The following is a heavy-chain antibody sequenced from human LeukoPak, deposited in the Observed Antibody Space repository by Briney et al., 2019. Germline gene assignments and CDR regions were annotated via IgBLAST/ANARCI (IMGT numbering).Heavy chain of an antibody. V-gene: IGHV3-33*05. Sequence: GRSLRLSCAASGLTFTSHGFHWVRQAPGRGLEWLTFISLDGSRKSYADSVKGRFTFSRDDSKNTLYLEMNSLRAEDTATYYCARDRAVSWLDSWGLGTLVTVSS. J-gene: IGHJ5*01. CDR1: GLTFTSHG. CDR2: ISLDGSRK. D-gene: IGHD3-10*01. CDR3: ARDRAVSWLDS.